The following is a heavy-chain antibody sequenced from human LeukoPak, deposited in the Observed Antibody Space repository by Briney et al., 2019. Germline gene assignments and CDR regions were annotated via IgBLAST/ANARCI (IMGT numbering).Heavy chain of an antibody. CDR3: ARGVAVAE. D-gene: IGHD6-19*01. J-gene: IGHJ4*02. Sequence: AGGSLRLSCAASGFTFSNYWMTRVRQVPGKGLEWVANIKQDGSERYYVDSVKGRFTISRDNAKNSLFLQMDSLRAEDTAVYHCARGVAVAEGGQGTLVTVSS. CDR2: IKQDGSER. CDR1: GFTFSNYW. V-gene: IGHV3-7*01.